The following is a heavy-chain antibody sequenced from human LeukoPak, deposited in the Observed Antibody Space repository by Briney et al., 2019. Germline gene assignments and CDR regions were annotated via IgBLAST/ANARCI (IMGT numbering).Heavy chain of an antibody. D-gene: IGHD4-11*01. V-gene: IGHV4-34*01. CDR1: GGSLSGYY. J-gene: IGHJ3*02. CDR2: INHSEST. CDR3: ARGVRARVAFDI. Sequence: PSETLSLTCAVYGGSLSGYYCSWIRQPPPKGLEWMGEINHSESTNHNPPLQRRVTISVYNTKNQFSLKLSYVTAADTAVYYCARGVRARVAFDIWGQGTMVTVSS.